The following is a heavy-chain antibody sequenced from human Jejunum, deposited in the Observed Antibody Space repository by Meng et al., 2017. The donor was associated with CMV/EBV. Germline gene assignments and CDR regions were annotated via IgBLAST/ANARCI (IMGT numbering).Heavy chain of an antibody. V-gene: IGHV3-23*01. CDR2: ISGSGGST. Sequence: EVQLLESXXGXVXXVGXLRLSCASSGFTFSTYAMSWVRQAPGKGLEWVSAISGSGGSTSYADSVKGRFTISRDNPKNTLYLQMNSLRAEDTAVYYCGKERTGYYIQHWGQGTLVTVSS. J-gene: IGHJ1*01. D-gene: IGHD3/OR15-3a*01. CDR1: GFTFSTYA. CDR3: GKERTGYYIQH.